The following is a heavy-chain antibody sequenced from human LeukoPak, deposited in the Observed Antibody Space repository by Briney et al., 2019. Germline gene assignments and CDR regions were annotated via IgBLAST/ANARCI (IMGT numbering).Heavy chain of an antibody. Sequence: GALRLSCTASGFTFGYYAMSWVRQAPGKGLEWVGFIRSKAYGGTTEYAASVKGRFTISRDESKSIAYLQMNSLKTEDTAVYYCTRAAIAAAGTFDYWGQGTLVTVSS. D-gene: IGHD6-13*01. CDR2: IRSKAYGGTT. J-gene: IGHJ4*02. V-gene: IGHV3-49*04. CDR1: GFTFGYYA. CDR3: TRAAIAAAGTFDY.